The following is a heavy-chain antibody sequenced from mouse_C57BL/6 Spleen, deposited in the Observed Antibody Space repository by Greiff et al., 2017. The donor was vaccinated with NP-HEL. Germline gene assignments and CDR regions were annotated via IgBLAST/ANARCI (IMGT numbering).Heavy chain of an antibody. V-gene: IGHV1-85*01. CDR2: IYPRDGST. D-gene: IGHD1-1*01. J-gene: IGHJ3*01. CDR1: GYTFTSYD. CDR3: ARDYGSSYEAWFAY. Sequence: QVQLQQSGPELVKPGASVKLSCKASGYTFTSYDINWVKQRPGQGLEWIGWIYPRDGSTKYNEKFKGKATLTVDTSSSTAYMELHSLTSEDSAVYFGARDYGSSYEAWFAYWGQGTLVTVSA.